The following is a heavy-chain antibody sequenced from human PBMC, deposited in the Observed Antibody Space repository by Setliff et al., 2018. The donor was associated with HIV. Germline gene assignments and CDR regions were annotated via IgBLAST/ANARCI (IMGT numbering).Heavy chain of an antibody. CDR3: ARQLSNSFDY. CDR1: GYTFTDYF. D-gene: IGHD1-1*01. CDR2: ISPHNGDR. J-gene: IGHJ4*02. V-gene: IGHV1-2*02. Sequence: ASVKVSCKASGYTFTDYFIHWARQAPGQGLEWMGWISPHNGDRKIPQRFRGSVTMTRDRSINTAYMEFSGLTSDDTAVYYCARQLSNSFDYWGQGTLVTVSS.